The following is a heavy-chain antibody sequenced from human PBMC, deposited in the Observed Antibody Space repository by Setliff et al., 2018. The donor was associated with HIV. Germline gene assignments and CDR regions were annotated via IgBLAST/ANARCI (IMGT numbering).Heavy chain of an antibody. Sequence: SETLSLTCAVYGGSFSDYNWSWIRQSPGRGLEWIGEINHSGGTNYNPSLKSRVTMSVDASRNRFSLKLSSVTAADTAIYYCARHQKVSFMSDHWGQGMLVTVSS. J-gene: IGHJ4*02. D-gene: IGHD3-16*01. CDR1: GGSFSDYN. CDR3: ARHQKVSFMSDH. CDR2: INHSGGT. V-gene: IGHV4-34*01.